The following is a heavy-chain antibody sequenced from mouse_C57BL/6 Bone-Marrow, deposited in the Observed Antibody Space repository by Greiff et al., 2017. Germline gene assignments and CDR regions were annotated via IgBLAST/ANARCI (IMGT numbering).Heavy chain of an antibody. CDR3: ARNYGSSPFAY. D-gene: IGHD1-1*01. CDR2: IDPEDGET. J-gene: IGHJ3*01. CDR1: GFNIKDYY. Sequence: VQLQQSGAELVKPGASVKLSCTASGFNIKDYYMHWVKQRTEQGLEWIGRIDPEDGETKYAPKFQGQATITADTSSNTAYLQLSSRTSEDTADYYGARNYGSSPFAYWGQGTLVTVSA. V-gene: IGHV14-2*01.